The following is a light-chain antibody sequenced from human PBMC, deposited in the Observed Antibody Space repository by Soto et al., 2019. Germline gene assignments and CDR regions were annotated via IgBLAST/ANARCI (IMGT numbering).Light chain of an antibody. CDR1: QSIYSS. J-gene: IGKJ2*01. Sequence: DIQMTQSPSSLSASVGDRVTITCRASQSIYSSLNWYHQKPGKAPKLLIYAASNLQSGVPSRFSGSGSGTDFTLSISSLHPEDFATYYCQQSYSVPYTFGQGTKLEI. CDR3: QQSYSVPYT. V-gene: IGKV1-39*01. CDR2: AAS.